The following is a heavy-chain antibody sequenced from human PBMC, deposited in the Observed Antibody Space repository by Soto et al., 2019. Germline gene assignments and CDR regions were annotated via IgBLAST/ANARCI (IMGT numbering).Heavy chain of an antibody. CDR1: GGSISSGDYY. J-gene: IGHJ2*01. V-gene: IGHV4-30-4*01. Sequence: QVQLQESGPGLVKPSQTLSLTCTVSGGSISSGDYYWSWIRQPPGKGLEWIGYIYYSGSTYYNPSLKSRVTISVDTSKNQFSLKLSSVTAADTAVYYCARLVATIRSYWYFDLWGRGTLVTVSS. CDR3: ARLVATIRSYWYFDL. D-gene: IGHD5-12*01. CDR2: IYYSGST.